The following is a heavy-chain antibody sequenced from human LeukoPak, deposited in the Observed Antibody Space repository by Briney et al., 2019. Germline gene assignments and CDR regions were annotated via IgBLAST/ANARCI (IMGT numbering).Heavy chain of an antibody. D-gene: IGHD2-8*02. Sequence: SETLSLTCTVSGGSISSYYWSWIRQPPGKGLEWIGYIYYSGSTNYNPSLKSRVTISVDTSKNQFSLKLSSVTAADTAVYYCAGHHPRNTVDFWGQGTLVTVSS. J-gene: IGHJ4*02. CDR1: GGSISSYY. CDR3: AGHHPRNTVDF. CDR2: IYYSGST. V-gene: IGHV4-59*01.